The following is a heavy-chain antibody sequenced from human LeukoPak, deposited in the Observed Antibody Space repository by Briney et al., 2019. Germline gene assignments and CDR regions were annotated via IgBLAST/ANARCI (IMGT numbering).Heavy chain of an antibody. CDR3: ATVTYYYDSSGYYRSPHDY. D-gene: IGHD3-22*01. CDR1: GGSISSSSYY. Sequence: KPSETLSLTCTASGGSISSSSYYWGWIRQPPGKGLEWIGSIYYSGSTYYNPSLKSRVTISVDTSKNQFSLKLSSVTAADTAVYYCATVTYYYDSSGYYRSPHDYWGQGTLVTVSS. J-gene: IGHJ4*02. V-gene: IGHV4-39*01. CDR2: IYYSGST.